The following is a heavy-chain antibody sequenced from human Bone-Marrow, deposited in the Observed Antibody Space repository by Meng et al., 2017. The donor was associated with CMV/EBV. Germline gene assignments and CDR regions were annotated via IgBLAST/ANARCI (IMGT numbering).Heavy chain of an antibody. J-gene: IGHJ5*02. CDR3: ARAATRIAARRAAGNWFDP. CDR1: GFTFSSYW. D-gene: IGHD6-6*01. V-gene: IGHV3-74*01. Sequence: GGSLRLSCAASGFTFSSYWMHWVRQAPGKGLVWVSRINSDGSSTSYADSVKVRFTISRDNAKNTLYLQMNSLRAEDTAVYYCARAATRIAARRAAGNWFDPWGQGTLVTVYS. CDR2: INSDGSST.